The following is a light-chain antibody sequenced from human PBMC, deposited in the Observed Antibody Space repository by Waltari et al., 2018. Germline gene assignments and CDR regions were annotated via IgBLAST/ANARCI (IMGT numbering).Light chain of an antibody. V-gene: IGKV3-20*01. CDR3: QKYVSLPAT. CDR2: DAS. CDR1: QSVGKS. Sequence: ELVLTQSPGTLSLSPGERATPSCRASQSVGKSLAWYQQKPGQAPRLLIYDASSRATGIPDRFSGSGFGTDFSLTISRLEPEDFAVYYCQKYVSLPATFGQGTKVEIK. J-gene: IGKJ1*01.